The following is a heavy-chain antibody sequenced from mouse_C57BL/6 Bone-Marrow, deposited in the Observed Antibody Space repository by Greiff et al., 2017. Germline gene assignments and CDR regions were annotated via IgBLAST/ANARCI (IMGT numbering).Heavy chain of an antibody. D-gene: IGHD1-1*01. J-gene: IGHJ1*03. CDR1: GYAFSSSW. V-gene: IGHV1-82*01. CDR3: ASPLITTVVDWYFDV. CDR2: IYPGDGDT. Sequence: QVQLQQSGPELVKPGASVKISCKASGYAFSSSWMNWVKQRPGKGLEWIGRIYPGDGDTNYNGKFKGKATLTADKSSSTAYMQLSSLTSEDSAVYFCASPLITTVVDWYFDVWGTGTTVTGSS.